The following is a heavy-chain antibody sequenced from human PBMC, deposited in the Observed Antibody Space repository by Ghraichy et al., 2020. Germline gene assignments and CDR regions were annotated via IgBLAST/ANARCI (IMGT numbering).Heavy chain of an antibody. CDR1: GFTFSGYN. CDR2: ISDAGSNE. Sequence: LNISCAASGFTFSGYNMHWVRQAPGKGLEWVADISDAGSNEYYVDSVKGRFTISRDNSKSTLYLQMNSLRPEDTAVYYCARATREWLGRFYGVDVWGQGTTVIVS. CDR3: ARATREWLGRFYGVDV. V-gene: IGHV3-30-3*01. D-gene: IGHD6-19*01. J-gene: IGHJ6*02.